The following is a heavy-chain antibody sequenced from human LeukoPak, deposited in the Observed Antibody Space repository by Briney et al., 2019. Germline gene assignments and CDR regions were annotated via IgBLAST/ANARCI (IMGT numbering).Heavy chain of an antibody. CDR3: ARRPYSDTSGRLSDV. D-gene: IGHD3-22*01. CDR2: IGSSGSPT. V-gene: IGHV3-48*02. J-gene: IGHJ6*02. Sequence: GGSLRLSCAASGFTFSNYWMSWARQAPGKGLEWISYIGSSGSPTHYADSVRGRFTISRDNAKNSLYLQMNSLRDEDTAVYYCARRPYSDTSGRLSDVWGQGTTVTVSS. CDR1: GFTFSNYW.